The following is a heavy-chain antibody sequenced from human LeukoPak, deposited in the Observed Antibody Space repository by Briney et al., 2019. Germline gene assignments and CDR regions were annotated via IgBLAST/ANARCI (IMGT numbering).Heavy chain of an antibody. CDR3: ARSLYYYGSDSFDI. Sequence: SETLSLTCTVSGYSISSGYYWGWIRQPPGKGLEWIGYIYYSGSTNYNPSLKSRVTISVDTSKKRFSLKLSSVTAADTAVYYCARSLYYYGSDSFDIWGQGTMVTVSS. V-gene: IGHV4-61*01. D-gene: IGHD3-10*01. CDR1: GYSISSGYY. J-gene: IGHJ3*02. CDR2: IYYSGST.